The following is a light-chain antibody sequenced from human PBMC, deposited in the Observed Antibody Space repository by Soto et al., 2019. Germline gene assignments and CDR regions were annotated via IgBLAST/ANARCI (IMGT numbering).Light chain of an antibody. J-gene: IGLJ1*01. CDR2: RNN. Sequence: QSILTQPPSVSGAPGQTVTISCTGSSSNIGADYAVHWYQHHPGTAPKLLIYRNNNRPSGVAYRFSGSKSGTSASLAITGLQPAEEAFYYCQSYDGCSTTHVFGTGTKLTVL. CDR3: QSYDGCSTTHV. CDR1: SSNIGADYA. V-gene: IGLV1-40*01.